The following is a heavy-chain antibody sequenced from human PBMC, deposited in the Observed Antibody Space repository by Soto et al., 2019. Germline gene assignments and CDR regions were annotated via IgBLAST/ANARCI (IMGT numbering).Heavy chain of an antibody. V-gene: IGHV4-30-4*01. D-gene: IGHD3-22*01. Sequence: SETLSLTCTVSGGSISSGDYYWSWIRQPPGKGLEWIGYIYYSGSTYYNPSLKSRVTISVDTSKNQFSLKLSSVTAADTAVYYCARGSYYYDSSGYYRYWGQGTLVTVS. CDR1: GGSISSGDYY. CDR2: IYYSGST. J-gene: IGHJ4*02. CDR3: ARGSYYYDSSGYYRY.